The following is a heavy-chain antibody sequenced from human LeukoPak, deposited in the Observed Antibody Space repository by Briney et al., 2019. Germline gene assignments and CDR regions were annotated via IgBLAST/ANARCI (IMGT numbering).Heavy chain of an antibody. V-gene: IGHV3-7*01. CDR2: IKQDGSEK. CDR1: GFTFSSYW. CDR3: AREEYYYDSSGYRIFDY. D-gene: IGHD3-22*01. J-gene: IGHJ4*02. Sequence: GGSLRLSCAASGFTFSSYWMSWVRQAPGKGLEWVANIKQDGSEKYYVDSVKGRFTVSRDNAKNSLYLQMNSLRAEDTAVYYCAREEYYYDSSGYRIFDYWGQGTLVTVSS.